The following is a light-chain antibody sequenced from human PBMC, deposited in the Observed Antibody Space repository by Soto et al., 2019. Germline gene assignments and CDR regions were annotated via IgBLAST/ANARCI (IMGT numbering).Light chain of an antibody. CDR3: QQYLTTPIT. CDR2: WAS. CDR1: QTVLYSSDNNNY. V-gene: IGKV4-1*01. J-gene: IGKJ5*01. Sequence: DIVMTQSPDSLAVSLGETATINCKSSQTVLYSSDNNNYLAWYQQKPGQAPNLLIYWASYRESGVPDRFSGGGSGTDFTLTISSLQADDVAVYYCQQYLTTPITVGQGTRLETK.